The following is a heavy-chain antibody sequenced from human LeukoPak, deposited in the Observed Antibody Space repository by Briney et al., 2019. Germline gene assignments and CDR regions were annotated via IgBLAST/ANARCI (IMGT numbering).Heavy chain of an antibody. CDR2: IYTSGST. CDR1: GGSISSFY. CDR3: ARLNDYYAMDV. V-gene: IGHV4-4*07. J-gene: IGHJ6*02. Sequence: SETLSLTCTVSGGSISSFYLSWIRQPAEKGLEWIGRIYTSGSTNYNPSLKSRVTMSVDTSKSQFSLNLSSVTAADTAVYYCARLNDYYAMDVWGQGTTVTVSS.